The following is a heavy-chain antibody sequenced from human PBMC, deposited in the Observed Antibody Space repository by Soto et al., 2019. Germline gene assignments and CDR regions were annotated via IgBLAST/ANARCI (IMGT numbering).Heavy chain of an antibody. D-gene: IGHD3-10*01. CDR1: GGTFSSHV. CDR3: ARDLEFRDGNISHLDY. Sequence: QVQLVQSGAEVKKPGSSVKVSCKASGGTFSSHVFNWVRQAPGQGLEWMGGIMPIIGTANYAQKFQGRVTITADESTSTAYMELRSLRSEDTAVYYWARDLEFRDGNISHLDYWGQGTLVTVSS. V-gene: IGHV1-69*01. J-gene: IGHJ4*02. CDR2: IMPIIGTA.